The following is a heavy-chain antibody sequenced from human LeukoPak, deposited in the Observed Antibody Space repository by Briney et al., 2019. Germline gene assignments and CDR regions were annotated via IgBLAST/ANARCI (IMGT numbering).Heavy chain of an antibody. CDR2: IHHSGST. D-gene: IGHD1-26*01. CDR3: TKSGGSSYWYFDL. J-gene: IGHJ2*01. V-gene: IGHV4-4*02. Sequence: PSETLSLTCAVSGGSISSGSWWGWIRQPPGKGLEWIGEIHHSGSTNYNPSLKSRVTISLDTSKNQFSLRLNSMTAADTAVYYCTKSGGSSYWYFDLWGRGTLVTVSS. CDR1: GGSISSGSW.